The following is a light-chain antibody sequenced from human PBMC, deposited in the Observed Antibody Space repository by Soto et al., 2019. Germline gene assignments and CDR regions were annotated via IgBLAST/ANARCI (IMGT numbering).Light chain of an antibody. CDR2: GAS. V-gene: IGKV3-20*01. Sequence: EILLAQSPDTLSLSPGERAALSCRGAQSVGTRLAWYQHKTGQAPRLLISGASSRATGIPDRFTGSGSETSFTLTISRLEPEDFALYYCQHYQSGHPITFGQGTRLEIK. CDR3: QHYQSGHPIT. J-gene: IGKJ5*01. CDR1: QSVGTR.